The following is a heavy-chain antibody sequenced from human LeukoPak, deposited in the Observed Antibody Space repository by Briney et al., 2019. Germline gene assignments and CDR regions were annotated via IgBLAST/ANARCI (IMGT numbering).Heavy chain of an antibody. V-gene: IGHV3-7*01. CDR3: ARVDGDYSDSFDI. CDR2: IKQDGSEK. Sequence: PGGSLRLSCAASRFTFSGYWMSWVRQAPGKGLEWVANIKQDGSEKYYVDSVRGRFTISRDNAKNSLYLQMNSLRAEDTAVYYCARVDGDYSDSFDIWGQGTMVTVSS. CDR1: RFTFSGYW. D-gene: IGHD4-17*01. J-gene: IGHJ3*02.